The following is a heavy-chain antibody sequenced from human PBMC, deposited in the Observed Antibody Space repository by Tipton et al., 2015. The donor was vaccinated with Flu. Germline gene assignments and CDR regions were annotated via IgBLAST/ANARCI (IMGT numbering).Heavy chain of an antibody. Sequence: TLSLTCTVSGGSVTSSYWSWIRQPAGKGLEWIGRISTSGSTNYNASLESRVTMSRDTSKNHSSLRLSSATAADTALYYCARDLRGYSGYTGGDAFDLWGPGIMVTVSS. V-gene: IGHV4-4*07. J-gene: IGHJ3*01. D-gene: IGHD5-12*01. CDR3: ARDLRGYSGYTGGDAFDL. CDR1: GGSVTSSY. CDR2: ISTSGST.